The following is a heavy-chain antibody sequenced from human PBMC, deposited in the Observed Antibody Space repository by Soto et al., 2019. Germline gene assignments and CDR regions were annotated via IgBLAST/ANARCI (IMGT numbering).Heavy chain of an antibody. V-gene: IGHV4-39*01. D-gene: IGHD1-26*01. CDR3: AAVVGATNVYYFDY. J-gene: IGHJ4*02. CDR1: GGSISSSSYY. CDR2: IYYSGST. Sequence: QLQLQESGPGLVKPSETLSLTCTVSGGSISSSSYYWGWIRQPPGKGLEWIGSIYYSGSTYYNPSLKSRVTISVDTSKNPFPLKLSSVTAADTAVYYCAAVVGATNVYYFDYWGQGTLVTVSS.